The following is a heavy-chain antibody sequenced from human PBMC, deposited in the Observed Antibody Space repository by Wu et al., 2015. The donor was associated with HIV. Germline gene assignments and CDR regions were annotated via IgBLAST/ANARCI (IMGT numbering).Heavy chain of an antibody. CDR3: ARTSAWPSYYGMDV. Sequence: QVHLVQSGAEVKKPGASVKVSCKLSGYTLTKVPMHWLRQAPGKGLEWMGGFDLEERETVYAQKFQGRVTMTEDVVTDTAYMELSRLTSDDTAVYYCARTSAWPSYYGMDVWGQGTTVIVSS. CDR2: FDLEERET. CDR1: GYTLTKVP. V-gene: IGHV1-24*01. D-gene: IGHD6-19*01. J-gene: IGHJ6*02.